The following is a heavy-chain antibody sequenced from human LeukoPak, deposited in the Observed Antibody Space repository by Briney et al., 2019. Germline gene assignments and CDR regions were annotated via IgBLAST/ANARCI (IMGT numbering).Heavy chain of an antibody. V-gene: IGHV4-59*11. CDR1: GGSIYSHY. CDR3: ATKVRGGFDI. J-gene: IGHJ3*02. CDR2: IYKSGII. D-gene: IGHD2-15*01. Sequence: PSETLSLTCTVSGGSIYSHYCNWIRQSPGKELEWIGYIYKSGIINYNPSLKSRVTISVDTSKSQFSLKLNSVTAADTAIYYCATKVRGGFDIWGQGTMVTVSS.